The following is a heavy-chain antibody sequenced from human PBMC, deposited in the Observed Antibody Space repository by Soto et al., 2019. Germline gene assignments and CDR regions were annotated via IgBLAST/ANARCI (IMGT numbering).Heavy chain of an antibody. D-gene: IGHD2-15*01. CDR2: ISYDGSNK. V-gene: IGHV3-30-3*01. Sequence: GGSLRLSCAASGFTFSSYAMHWVRQAPGKGLEWVAVISYDGSNKYYADSVKGRFTISRDNSKNTLYLQMNSLRAEDTAVYYCAREKSGSAAFDIWGQGTMVTVS. CDR3: AREKSGSAAFDI. J-gene: IGHJ3*02. CDR1: GFTFSSYA.